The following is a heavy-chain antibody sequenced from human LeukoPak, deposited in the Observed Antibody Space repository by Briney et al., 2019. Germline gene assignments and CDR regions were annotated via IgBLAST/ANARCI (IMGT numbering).Heavy chain of an antibody. CDR1: GYSFTSYW. D-gene: IGHD3-22*01. Sequence: GESLKISCKGSGYSFTSYWIGWVRQMPGKGLEWMGIIYPGDSDTRYSPSFQGQVTISADKSISTAYLQWSSLKASDTAMYYCARQPAYYDSSGYYYGYAFDIWGQGTMVTVSS. CDR2: IYPGDSDT. V-gene: IGHV5-51*01. CDR3: ARQPAYYDSSGYYYGYAFDI. J-gene: IGHJ3*02.